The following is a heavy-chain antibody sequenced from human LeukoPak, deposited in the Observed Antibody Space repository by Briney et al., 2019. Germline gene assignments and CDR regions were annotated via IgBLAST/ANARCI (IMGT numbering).Heavy chain of an antibody. V-gene: IGHV3-30*04. J-gene: IGHJ4*02. Sequence: TGRSLRLSCAASEFTVSSYAMHSVRQDPNKGLEWVALISYDGSNKEYADSVKGRFTISRDNTKNSLYLQMNNLRGEDTAVYYCARGMDYDILAGPPDYWGQGTLVTVSS. CDR3: ARGMDYDILAGPPDY. D-gene: IGHD3-9*01. CDR2: ISYDGSNK. CDR1: EFTVSSYA.